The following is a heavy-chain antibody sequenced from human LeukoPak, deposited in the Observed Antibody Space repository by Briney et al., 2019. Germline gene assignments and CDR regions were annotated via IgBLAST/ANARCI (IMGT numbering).Heavy chain of an antibody. Sequence: PSETLSLTCTVSGGSISSGDYYWSWIRQPPGKGLEWIGYIYYSGSTYYNPSLKSRVTISVDTSKNQFSLKLSSVTAADTAVYYCAGVVVTAFGYFDLWGRGTLVTVSS. CDR1: GGSISSGDYY. V-gene: IGHV4-30-4*01. D-gene: IGHD2-2*01. CDR3: AGVVVTAFGYFDL. J-gene: IGHJ2*01. CDR2: IYYSGST.